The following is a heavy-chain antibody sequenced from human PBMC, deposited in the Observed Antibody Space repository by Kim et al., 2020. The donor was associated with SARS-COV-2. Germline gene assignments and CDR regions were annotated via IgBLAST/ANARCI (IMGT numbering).Heavy chain of an antibody. CDR3: ARDPQQLGPDY. D-gene: IGHD6-13*01. CDR2: P. V-gene: IGHV7-4-1*02. Sequence: PTYAQGFTGRFVFSLDTSVSTAYLQISSLKAEDTAVYYCARDPQQLGPDYWGQGTLVTVSS. J-gene: IGHJ4*02.